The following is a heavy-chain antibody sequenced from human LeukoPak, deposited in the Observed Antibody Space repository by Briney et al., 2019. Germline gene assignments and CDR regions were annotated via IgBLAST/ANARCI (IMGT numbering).Heavy chain of an antibody. D-gene: IGHD5-18*01. CDR2: IYYSGNT. V-gene: IGHV4-59*08. Sequence: SETLSLTCTVSGGSISGYYWSWIRQPPGKGLEWIGYIYYSGNTNYNPSLKSRVTISVDTSKNQFSLKLSSVTAADTALYYCVRAGYNYGFFNLDYWGQGTLVTVSS. J-gene: IGHJ4*02. CDR1: GGSISGYY. CDR3: VRAGYNYGFFNLDY.